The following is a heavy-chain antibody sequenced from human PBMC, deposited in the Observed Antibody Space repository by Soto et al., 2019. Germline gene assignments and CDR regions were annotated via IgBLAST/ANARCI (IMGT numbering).Heavy chain of an antibody. CDR1: GYTFTSYA. J-gene: IGHJ5*02. CDR3: ARGPGGTNNWFDP. CDR2: INAGNGNT. V-gene: IGHV1-3*01. D-gene: IGHD3-16*01. Sequence: ASVKVSCKASGYTFTSYAMRWVRQAPGQRLEWMGWINAGNGNTKYSQKFQGRVTITRDTSASTAYMELSSLRSEDTAVYYCARGPGGTNNWFDPWGQGTLVTVSS.